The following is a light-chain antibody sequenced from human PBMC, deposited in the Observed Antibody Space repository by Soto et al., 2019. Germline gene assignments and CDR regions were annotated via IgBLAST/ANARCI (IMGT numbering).Light chain of an antibody. J-gene: IGKJ1*01. Sequence: EIALTQSPGSLSLSPGERATLSCRASQSVDSTFFAWYQKKPGQAPRLLIYRASKMATGVPDRFSGSGSGTDFTLTISSLEPEDFAVYYCQQYMSSVTFGQGTKVVI. V-gene: IGKV3-20*01. CDR2: RAS. CDR3: QQYMSSVT. CDR1: QSVDSTF.